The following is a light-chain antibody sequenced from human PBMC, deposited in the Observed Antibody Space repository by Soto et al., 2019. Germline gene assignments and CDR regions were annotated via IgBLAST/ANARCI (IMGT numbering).Light chain of an antibody. CDR3: MQALQTPLT. CDR1: QSLLHSNGYNY. V-gene: IGKV2-28*01. CDR2: LGS. J-gene: IGKJ5*01. Sequence: DIVLTQSPLSLPVTPGEPASISCRSSQSLLHSNGYNYLDWYLQKPGQSPQLLIYLGSNRASGVADRCSGSGSGTFFTLKISRVEAEDVGFYYCMQALQTPLTFGQGTRLEIK.